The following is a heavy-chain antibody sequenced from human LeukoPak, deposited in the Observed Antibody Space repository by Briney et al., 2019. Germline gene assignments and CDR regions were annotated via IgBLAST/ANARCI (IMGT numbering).Heavy chain of an antibody. CDR2: INPNSGVT. CDR1: GYTFTDSF. J-gene: IGHJ4*02. D-gene: IGHD3-16*01. Sequence: ASVKVSCKASGYTFTDSFMHWVRQAPGQGLDWMGWINPNSGVTSYAQKFQGRVTMTRDTSISTAYMELSRLKSDDTAVYYCATLGGHSLAAQSGYWGQGTLVTVSS. CDR3: ATLGGHSLAAQSGY. V-gene: IGHV1-2*02.